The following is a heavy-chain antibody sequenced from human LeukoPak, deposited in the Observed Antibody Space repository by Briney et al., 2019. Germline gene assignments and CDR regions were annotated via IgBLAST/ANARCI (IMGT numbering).Heavy chain of an antibody. CDR1: GLPFSSYE. V-gene: IGHV3-48*03. CDR2: ISSRGTTI. Sequence: GGSLRLSCTASGLPFSSYEMNWVRQAPGKGLEWISYISSRGTTIYYADSVKGRFTISRDNAKNSLYLQMNSLRAEDTGVYYCSRGGNGSPFYWGQGTLVIVSS. CDR3: SRGGNGSPFY. D-gene: IGHD1-26*01. J-gene: IGHJ4*02.